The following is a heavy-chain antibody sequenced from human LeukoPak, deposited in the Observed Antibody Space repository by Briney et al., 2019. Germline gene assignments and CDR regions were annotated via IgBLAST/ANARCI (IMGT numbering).Heavy chain of an antibody. D-gene: IGHD4-11*01. CDR2: ISWDGGST. CDR1: GFTFDDYA. CDR3: ARDSRDYSTDY. J-gene: IGHJ4*02. V-gene: IGHV3-43D*04. Sequence: QTGGSLRLSCAASGFTFDDYAMHWVRQAPGKGLEWVSLISWDGGSTYYADSVKGRFTISRDNAKNTLYLQMNSLRAEDTAVYYCARDSRDYSTDYWGQGTLVTVSS.